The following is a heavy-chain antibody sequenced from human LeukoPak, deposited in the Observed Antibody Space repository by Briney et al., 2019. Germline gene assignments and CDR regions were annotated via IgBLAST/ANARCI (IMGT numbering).Heavy chain of an antibody. Sequence: GRSLRLSCAASGFTFSSYAMHWVRQAPGRGLEWVAVISYDGSNKYYADSVKGRSTISRDNSKNTLYLQMNSLRAEDTAVYYCARDPDSSGWTYFDYWGQGTLVTVSS. D-gene: IGHD6-19*01. J-gene: IGHJ4*02. CDR1: GFTFSSYA. V-gene: IGHV3-30-3*01. CDR2: ISYDGSNK. CDR3: ARDPDSSGWTYFDY.